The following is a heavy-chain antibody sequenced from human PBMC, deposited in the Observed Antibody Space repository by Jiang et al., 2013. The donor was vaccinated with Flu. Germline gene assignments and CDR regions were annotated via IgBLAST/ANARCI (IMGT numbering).Heavy chain of an antibody. Sequence: GAEVKKPGASVKVSCKAFGYTFRDYYMCWVRQAPGQGLELMGYINPKTGDATYTQKFQGRVTMTRDTSITTAYMEVAGLTSDDTAMYYCARGPLTFRLLTTFDRWGQGTLVSVS. CDR1: GYTFRDYY. D-gene: IGHD2/OR15-2a*01. CDR2: INPKTGDA. V-gene: IGHV1-2*02. CDR3: ARGPLTFRLLTTFDR. J-gene: IGHJ5*02.